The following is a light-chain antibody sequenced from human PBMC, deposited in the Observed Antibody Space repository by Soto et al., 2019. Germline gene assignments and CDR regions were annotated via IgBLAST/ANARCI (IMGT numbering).Light chain of an antibody. CDR3: QQYGSSPQT. V-gene: IGKV3-20*01. Sequence: EVVLTQYPGTLSLSPGERATLSCRTSQSISTTYLAWYQQKPGQAPRLLISGTSSRAGGIPDRFSGSGSGTDFTLTISRLEPEDFAVYYCQQYGSSPQTFGQGTKVDIK. CDR2: GTS. CDR1: QSISTTY. J-gene: IGKJ1*01.